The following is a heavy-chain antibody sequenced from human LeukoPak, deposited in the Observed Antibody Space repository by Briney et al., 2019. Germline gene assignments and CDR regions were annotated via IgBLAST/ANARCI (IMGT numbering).Heavy chain of an antibody. CDR3: ARDDPNIGYCSGGSCSGYYYGMDV. V-gene: IGHV1-18*01. D-gene: IGHD2-15*01. J-gene: IGHJ6*02. CDR2: IGAYNGNT. CDR1: GYTFTSYG. Sequence: ASVKVSCKASGYTFTSYGISWVRQAPGQGLEWMGWIGAYNGNTNYAQKLQGRVTMTTDTSTSTAYMELRSLRSDDTAVYYCARDDPNIGYCSGGSCSGYYYGMDVWGQGTTVTVSS.